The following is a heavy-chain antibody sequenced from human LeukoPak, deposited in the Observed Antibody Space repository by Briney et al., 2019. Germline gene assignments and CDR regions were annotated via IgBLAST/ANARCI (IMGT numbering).Heavy chain of an antibody. CDR2: ISYDGSNK. D-gene: IGHD3-10*01. CDR1: GFTFSSYA. Sequence: GRSLRLSCAASGFTFSSYAMHWVRQAPGKGLEWVAVISYDGSNKYYADSVKGRFTISRDNSKNTLYLQMNSLRAEDTAVYYCARDLGPFGELFEFDYWGQGTLVTVSS. CDR3: ARDLGPFGELFEFDY. J-gene: IGHJ4*02. V-gene: IGHV3-30-3*01.